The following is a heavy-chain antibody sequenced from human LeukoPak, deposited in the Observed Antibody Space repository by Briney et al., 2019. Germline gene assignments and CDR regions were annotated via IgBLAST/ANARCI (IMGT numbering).Heavy chain of an antibody. Sequence: GESLQISCQGSGYNFTSSWIGWVRQMPGKGLEWMGIIYPGDSDTRYSPSFQGQVTISADKSISTAYLQWSSLKASDTAMYYCARFSVGGTYYPNYWGQGTLVSVSS. J-gene: IGHJ4*02. CDR1: GYNFTSSW. CDR3: ARFSVGGTYYPNY. D-gene: IGHD1-26*01. CDR2: IYPGDSDT. V-gene: IGHV5-51*01.